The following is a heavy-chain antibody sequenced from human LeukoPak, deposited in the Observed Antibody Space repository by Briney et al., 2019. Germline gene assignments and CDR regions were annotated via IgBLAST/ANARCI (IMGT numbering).Heavy chain of an antibody. J-gene: IGHJ4*02. CDR2: IYHSGCT. D-gene: IGHD1-7*01. V-gene: IGHV4-38-2*02. CDR1: GYSISSGYY. CDR3: ARDRNYPIPFGY. Sequence: SKTLSLTCTVSGYSISSGYYWGWIRPPPGKGLEWIGSIYHSGCTYYNPSLKSRVTISVDTSKNQFSLKLSSVTAADTAVYYCARDRNYPIPFGYWGQGTLVTVSS.